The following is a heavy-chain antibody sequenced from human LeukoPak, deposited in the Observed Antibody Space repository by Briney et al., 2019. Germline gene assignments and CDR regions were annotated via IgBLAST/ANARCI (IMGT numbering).Heavy chain of an antibody. V-gene: IGHV3-30*02. D-gene: IGHD1-26*01. CDR3: ARDLAGSYSPFDY. Sequence: GGSLRLSCAASGFTFSSYGMHWVRRAPGKGLEWVAFIRYDGSNKYYADSVKGRFTISRDNSKNTLYLQMNSLRAEDTAVYYCARDLAGSYSPFDYWGQGTLVTVSS. J-gene: IGHJ4*02. CDR2: IRYDGSNK. CDR1: GFTFSSYG.